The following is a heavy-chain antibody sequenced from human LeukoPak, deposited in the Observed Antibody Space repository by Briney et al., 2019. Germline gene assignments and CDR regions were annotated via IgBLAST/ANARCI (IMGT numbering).Heavy chain of an antibody. Sequence: SETLSLTCTVSGDSISSYYWSWIRQPPGKGLEWIGYIYYSGSTNYNPSLKSRVTISVDTSKNQFSLKVSSVTAAGTAVYYCARADFTGSPRFDYWGQGTLVTASS. J-gene: IGHJ4*02. CDR3: ARADFTGSPRFDY. CDR2: IYYSGST. D-gene: IGHD2-8*02. V-gene: IGHV4-59*01. CDR1: GDSISSYY.